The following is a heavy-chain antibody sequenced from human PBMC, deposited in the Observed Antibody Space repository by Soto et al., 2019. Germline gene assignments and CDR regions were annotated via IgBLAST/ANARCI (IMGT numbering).Heavy chain of an antibody. D-gene: IGHD3-16*01. CDR3: ASGGNWFDP. V-gene: IGHV4-59*01. CDR2: MYYNGNI. CDR1: GGYISNYD. J-gene: IGHJ5*02. Sequence: SETLSLSCNVSGGYISNYDWTWVRQSPEKGLEWIGYMYYNGNINYNPSLKSRVTISIDTSKNQFSLTLKSVTAADTAVYYCASGGNWFDPWGQGVLVTVSS.